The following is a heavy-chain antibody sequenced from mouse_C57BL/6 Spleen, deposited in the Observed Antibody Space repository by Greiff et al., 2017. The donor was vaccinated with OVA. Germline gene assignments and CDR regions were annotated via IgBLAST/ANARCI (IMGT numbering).Heavy chain of an antibody. CDR3: ARGYDGYEY. Sequence: VQLKESGPGLVKPSQSLSLTCSVTGYSITSGYYWNWIRQFPGNKLEWMGYISYDGSNNYNPSLKNRISITRDTSKNQFFLKLNSVTTEDTATYYCARGYDGYEYWGQGTTLTVSS. CDR1: GYSITSGYY. V-gene: IGHV3-6*01. CDR2: ISYDGSN. J-gene: IGHJ2*01. D-gene: IGHD2-3*01.